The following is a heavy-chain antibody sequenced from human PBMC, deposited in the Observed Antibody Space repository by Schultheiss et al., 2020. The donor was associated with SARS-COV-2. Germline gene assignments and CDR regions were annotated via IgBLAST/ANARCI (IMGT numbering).Heavy chain of an antibody. CDR1: GFTFSSYA. Sequence: GGSLRLSCAASGFTFSSYAMSWVRQAPGKGLEWVSGINWNGGSTGYADSVKGRFTISRENAKNSLYLQMNSLRAGDTAVYYCARADCSGGSCYDYWGQGTLVTVSS. V-gene: IGHV3-20*04. CDR2: INWNGGST. J-gene: IGHJ4*02. CDR3: ARADCSGGSCYDY. D-gene: IGHD2-15*01.